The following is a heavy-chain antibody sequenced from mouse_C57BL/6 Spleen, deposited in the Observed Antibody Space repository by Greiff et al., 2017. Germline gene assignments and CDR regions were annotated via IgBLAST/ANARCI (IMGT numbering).Heavy chain of an antibody. J-gene: IGHJ3*01. CDR2: IYPSDSET. Sequence: QVQLQQPGAELVRPGSSVKLSCKASGYTFTSYWMDWVKQRPGQGLEWIGNIYPSDSETHYNQRFKDKATLTVDKSSSTAYMQLSSLTSEDSAVYYCARGSGYSWFAYWGQGTLVTVSA. D-gene: IGHD3-2*02. CDR1: GYTFTSYW. CDR3: ARGSGYSWFAY. V-gene: IGHV1-61*01.